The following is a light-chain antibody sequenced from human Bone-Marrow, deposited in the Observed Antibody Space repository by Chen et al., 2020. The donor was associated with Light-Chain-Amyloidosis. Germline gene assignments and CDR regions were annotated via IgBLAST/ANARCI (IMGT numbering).Light chain of an antibody. CDR2: DDS. J-gene: IGLJ3*02. V-gene: IGLV3-21*02. CDR1: NIGSTS. CDR3: QVWDRSSDRPV. Sequence: SYVLTQPSSVSVAPGQTAPIACGGNNIGSTSLHWYQQTPGQSPLLVVYDDSDRPSGIPERLSGSNAGNTATMTISGVEAGDEADYYCQVWDRSSDRPVFGGGTKLTVL.